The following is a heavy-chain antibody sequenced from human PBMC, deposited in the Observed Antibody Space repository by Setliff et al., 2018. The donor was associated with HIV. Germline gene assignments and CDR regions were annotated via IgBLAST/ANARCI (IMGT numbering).Heavy chain of an antibody. Sequence: ASVKVSCKASGYTFTSCFMHWVRQAPGQGLEYMGIINPSDGTTDYTQKFQDRATMTSDTSTSTVYMELRSLRSEDTAVYYCARDSPLAFDYWGQGTLVTVSS. J-gene: IGHJ4*02. D-gene: IGHD3-16*01. CDR1: GYTFTSCF. CDR2: INPSDGTT. V-gene: IGHV1-46*01. CDR3: ARDSPLAFDY.